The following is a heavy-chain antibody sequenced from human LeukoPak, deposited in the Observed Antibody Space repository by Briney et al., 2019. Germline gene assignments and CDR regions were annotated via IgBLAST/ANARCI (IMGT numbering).Heavy chain of an antibody. CDR2: IYHSGST. D-gene: IGHD6-13*01. V-gene: IGHV4-38-2*02. Sequence: SETLSLTCTVSGYSISSGYYWGWIRQPPGKGLEWIGSIYHSGSTYYNPSLKSRVTISVDTSKNQFSLKLSSVTAADTAVYYCARDKSSSWYGGVYYFDYWGQGTLVTVSS. CDR3: ARDKSSSWYGGVYYFDY. J-gene: IGHJ4*02. CDR1: GYSISSGYY.